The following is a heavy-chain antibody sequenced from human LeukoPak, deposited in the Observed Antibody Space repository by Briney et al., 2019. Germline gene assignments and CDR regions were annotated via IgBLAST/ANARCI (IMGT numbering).Heavy chain of an antibody. D-gene: IGHD3-10*01. CDR3: ARDWVYGSGSYYYHPPFDY. V-gene: IGHV4-38-2*02. CDR1: GYSISSGYY. CDR2: IYHSGST. Sequence: PSETLSLTCAVSGYSISSGYYWGWIRQPPGKGLEWIGSIYHSGSTYYNPSLKSRVTISVDTSKNQFSLKLSSVTAADTAVYYFARDWVYGSGSYYYHPPFDYWGQGTLVTVSS. J-gene: IGHJ4*02.